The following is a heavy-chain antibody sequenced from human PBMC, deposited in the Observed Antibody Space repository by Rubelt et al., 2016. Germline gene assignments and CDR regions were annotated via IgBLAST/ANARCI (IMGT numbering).Heavy chain of an antibody. CDR3: ASYSSSPDY. D-gene: IGHD6-6*01. J-gene: IGHJ4*02. CDR2: IYNSGST. V-gene: IGHV4-59*12. CDR1: GGSISSYH. Sequence: QVQLQESGPGLVKPSETLSVTCTVSGGSISSYHWNWIRQPPGKGLEWIGYIYNSGSTHYNPSRKSRVTISVDTSKNQFSLKLSSVTAADTAVYYGASYSSSPDYWGQGTLVTVSS.